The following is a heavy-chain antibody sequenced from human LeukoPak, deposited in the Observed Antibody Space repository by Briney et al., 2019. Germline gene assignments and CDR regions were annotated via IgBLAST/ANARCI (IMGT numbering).Heavy chain of an antibody. D-gene: IGHD6-13*01. CDR2: ISGSGGST. CDR3: AKRYSSSWAPPYFDY. V-gene: IGHV3-23*01. CDR1: GFSFSNYA. J-gene: IGHJ4*02. Sequence: GGSLRLSCAASGFSFSNYAMSWVRQAPGKGLEWVSAISGSGGSTYYADSVKGRFTISRDNSRNTLYLQMNSLRAEDTAVYYCAKRYSSSWAPPYFDYWGQGTLVTVSS.